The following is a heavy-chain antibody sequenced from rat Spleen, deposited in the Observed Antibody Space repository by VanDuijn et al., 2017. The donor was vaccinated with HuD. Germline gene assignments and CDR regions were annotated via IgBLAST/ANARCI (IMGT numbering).Heavy chain of an antibody. Sequence: EVQLVESGGGLVQPGRSLKLSCAASGFIFSRSAMAWVRQAPTKGLEWVATISYDGSSTYYRDSVKGRYTISRDNAKSTLYLQMDSLRSEDTATYYCATVGTRVSRFAYWGQGTLVTVSS. V-gene: IGHV5-29*01. CDR3: ATVGTRVSRFAY. CDR2: ISYDGSST. J-gene: IGHJ3*01. CDR1: GFIFSRSA. D-gene: IGHD1-4*01.